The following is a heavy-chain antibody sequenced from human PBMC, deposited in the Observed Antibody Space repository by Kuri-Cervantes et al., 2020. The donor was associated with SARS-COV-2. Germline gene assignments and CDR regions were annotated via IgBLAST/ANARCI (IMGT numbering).Heavy chain of an antibody. V-gene: IGHV1-8*03. CDR2: MNPNSGNT. CDR3: ARRVVVPAALPSGWYFDL. J-gene: IGHJ2*01. CDR1: GYTFTSYD. D-gene: IGHD2-2*02. Sequence: ASVKVSCKASGYTFTSYDINWVRQATGQGLEWMGWMNPNSGNTGYAQKFQGRVTITMNTSISTAYMELSSLRSEDTAVYYCARRVVVPAALPSGWYFDLWGRGTLVTVSS.